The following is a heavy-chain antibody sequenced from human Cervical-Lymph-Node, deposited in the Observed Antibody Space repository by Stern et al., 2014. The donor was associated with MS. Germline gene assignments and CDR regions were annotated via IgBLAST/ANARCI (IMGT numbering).Heavy chain of an antibody. CDR3: ARDPSTTASDWFFDL. V-gene: IGHV4-59*02. Sequence: QLQLQESGPGLVKPSETLSLTCTVSGGAVSDYYWTWIRQRPGKGLEWIGYISDTGTTNYNPPLHSRVTITLDTAQNQVSLRLRSVTAADTAVYYCARDPSTTASDWFFDLWGRGSLVTVSS. J-gene: IGHJ2*01. CDR1: GGAVSDYY. D-gene: IGHD2-21*02. CDR2: ISDTGTT.